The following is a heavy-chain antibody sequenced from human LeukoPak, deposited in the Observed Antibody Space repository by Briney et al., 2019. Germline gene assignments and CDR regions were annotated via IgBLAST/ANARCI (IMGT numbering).Heavy chain of an antibody. CDR2: ICAYNGNT. Sequence: ASVKVSCKASGYTFTSYGISWVRQAPGQGLEWMGWICAYNGNTNYAQKLQGRVTMTTDTSTSTAYMELRSLRSDDTAVYYCARVRADYDILTGYSPHFDYWGQGTLVTVSS. CDR3: ARVRADYDILTGYSPHFDY. D-gene: IGHD3-9*01. V-gene: IGHV1-18*01. J-gene: IGHJ4*02. CDR1: GYTFTSYG.